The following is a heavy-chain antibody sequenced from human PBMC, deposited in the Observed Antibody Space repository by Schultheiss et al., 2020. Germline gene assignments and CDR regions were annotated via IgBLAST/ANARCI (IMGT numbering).Heavy chain of an antibody. J-gene: IGHJ4*02. CDR1: GDSVSSNSAA. CDR3: ARDYYDSSGYYYIIYYFDY. V-gene: IGHV6-1*01. Sequence: SQTLSLTCAISGDSVSSNSAAWNWIRQSPSRGLEWLGRTYYRSKWYNDYAVSVKSRITINPDTSKNQFSLQLNSVTPEDTAVYYCARDYYDSSGYYYIIYYFDYWGQGTLVTVSS. CDR2: TYYRSKWYN. D-gene: IGHD3-22*01.